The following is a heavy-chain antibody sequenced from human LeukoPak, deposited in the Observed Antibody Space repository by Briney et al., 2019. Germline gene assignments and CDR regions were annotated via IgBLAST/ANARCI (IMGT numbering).Heavy chain of an antibody. CDR3: ARAGYSYGYMNYYYCMDV. Sequence: SVKVSRKASGGTFSSYAISWVRQAPGQGLEWMGGIIPIFGTANYAQKFQGRVTITTDESTSTAYMELSSLRSEDTAVYYCARAGYSYGYMNYYYCMDVWGKGTTVTVSS. V-gene: IGHV1-69*05. CDR1: GGTFSSYA. J-gene: IGHJ6*03. D-gene: IGHD5-18*01. CDR2: IIPIFGTA.